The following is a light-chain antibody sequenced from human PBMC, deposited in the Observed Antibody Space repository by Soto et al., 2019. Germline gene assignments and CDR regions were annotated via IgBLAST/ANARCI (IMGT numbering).Light chain of an antibody. CDR3: QQYNNWPPLT. Sequence: EIVMTQSPATLSVSPGERATLSCRASQSVSSNLAWYQQKPGQAPRLIIYGASTRATGIPARFSGSGSGTEFILTISSLQSEDFAVYYCQQYNNWPPLTFGGGTKVEIK. V-gene: IGKV3-15*01. CDR2: GAS. CDR1: QSVSSN. J-gene: IGKJ4*01.